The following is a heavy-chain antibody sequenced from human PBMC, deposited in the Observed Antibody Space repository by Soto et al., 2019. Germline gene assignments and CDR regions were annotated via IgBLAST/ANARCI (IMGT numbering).Heavy chain of an antibody. CDR1: GFTFSSYS. D-gene: IGHD3-22*01. CDR2: ISSSSSTI. V-gene: IGHV3-48*02. J-gene: IGHJ4*02. Sequence: GSLRLSCAASGFTFSSYSMNWVRQAPGKGLEWVSYISSSSSTIYYADSVKGRFTISRDNAKNSLYLQMNSLRDEDTAVYYCARDEYYYDSSGYYYIDYWGQGTLVTVSS. CDR3: ARDEYYYDSSGYYYIDY.